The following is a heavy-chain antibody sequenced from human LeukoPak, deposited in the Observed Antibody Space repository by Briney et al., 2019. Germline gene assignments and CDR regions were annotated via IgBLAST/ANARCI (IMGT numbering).Heavy chain of an antibody. CDR3: ARGRGIVVRNGQYYNYGMDV. J-gene: IGHJ6*02. CDR2: INHSGST. D-gene: IGHD1-26*01. CDR1: DGSFSGYH. V-gene: IGHV4-34*01. Sequence: SETLSLTCAVYDGSFSGYHWSWIRQTPGKGLEWIGEINHSGSTKYNPSLESRVTISVDTSKNQFSLKVNSVTAADTAVYYCARGRGIVVRNGQYYNYGMDVWGQGTTVTVSS.